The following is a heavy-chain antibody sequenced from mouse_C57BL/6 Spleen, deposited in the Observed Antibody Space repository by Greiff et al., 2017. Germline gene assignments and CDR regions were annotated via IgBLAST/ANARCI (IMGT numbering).Heavy chain of an antibody. CDR1: GYTFTDYE. CDR3: TRSLVVATSGHFDY. D-gene: IGHD1-1*01. Sequence: VKLQQSGAELVRPGASVTLSCKASGYTFTDYEMHWVKQTPVHGLEWIGAIDPETGGTAYNQKFKGKAILTADKSSSTAYMELRSLTSEDSAVYYCTRSLVVATSGHFDYWGQGTTLTVSS. J-gene: IGHJ2*01. CDR2: IDPETGGT. V-gene: IGHV1-15*01.